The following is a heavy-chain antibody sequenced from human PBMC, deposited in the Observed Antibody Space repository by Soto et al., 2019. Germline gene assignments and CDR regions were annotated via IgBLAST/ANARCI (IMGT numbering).Heavy chain of an antibody. D-gene: IGHD3-16*01. V-gene: IGHV3-74*01. CDR3: VRGDRGGFDF. CDR2: IQNDGTVT. Sequence: WGSLRLSCAASGFTFNYYLGHWVRQAPGTGLVWVSHIQNDGTVTTYADSVKGRFTISRDNAKNPLYLKINSLRVEDTAVYYCVRGDRGGFDFWGKGKMVTVSS. J-gene: IGHJ3*01. CDR1: GFTFNYYL.